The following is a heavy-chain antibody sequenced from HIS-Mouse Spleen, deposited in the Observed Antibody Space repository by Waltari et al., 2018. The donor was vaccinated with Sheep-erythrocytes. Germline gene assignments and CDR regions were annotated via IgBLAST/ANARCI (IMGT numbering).Heavy chain of an antibody. CDR2: IYYSGST. V-gene: IGHV4-31*03. D-gene: IGHD3-10*01. CDR3: ARALIITMVRGVTSNWFDP. J-gene: IGHJ5*02. Sequence: QLQQQQSCPGLVKPSQTMSLTCTFPGGSISSGASSWSCILPHPGKGLEWIGYIYYSGSTYYNPSLKSRVTISVDTSKNQFSLKLSSVTAADTAVYYCARALIITMVRGVTSNWFDPWGQGTLVTVSS. CDR1: GGSISSGASS.